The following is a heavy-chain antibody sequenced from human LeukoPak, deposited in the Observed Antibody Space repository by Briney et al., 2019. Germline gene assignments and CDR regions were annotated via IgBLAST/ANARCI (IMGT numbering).Heavy chain of an antibody. CDR1: GGSFNHYY. V-gene: IGHV4-34*01. CDR2: VNHSGSA. Sequence: SETLSLTCAVYGGSFNHYYWSWIRQPPGKGLEWIGEVNHSGSATYNPSLKSRVAISVDTSKNQFSLKLSSVTAADTAVYYCARDRLYGSGSFPMDVWGKGTTVTVSS. J-gene: IGHJ6*04. CDR3: ARDRLYGSGSFPMDV. D-gene: IGHD3-10*01.